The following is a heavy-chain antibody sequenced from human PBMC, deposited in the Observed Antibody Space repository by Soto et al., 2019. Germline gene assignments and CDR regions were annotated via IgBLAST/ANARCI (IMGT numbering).Heavy chain of an antibody. V-gene: IGHV4-59*01. CDR1: GGSMIAYY. Sequence: LSLTCTVSGGSMIAYYWNWMRQPPGKGLQWIGYTYYSGSTTYNPSLKSRVTISVESSKNQFSLKLDSVTPADTAVYYCARVRGTAGKRYFDYWGPGTLVTVSS. J-gene: IGHJ4*02. CDR2: TYYSGST. D-gene: IGHD6-13*01. CDR3: ARVRGTAGKRYFDY.